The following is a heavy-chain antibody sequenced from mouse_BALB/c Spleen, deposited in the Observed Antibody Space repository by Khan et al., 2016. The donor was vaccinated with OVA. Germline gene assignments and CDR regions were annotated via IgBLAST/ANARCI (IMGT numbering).Heavy chain of an antibody. V-gene: IGHV1-77*01. CDR1: GYTFTDYN. CDR3: AREWAAWLTY. CDR2: IYPGSDNT. J-gene: IGHJ3*01. Sequence: LQQSGVELARPGASVKLSCKTSGYTFTDYNINWMRQRTGQGLEWIGEIYPGSDNTFYNEKFRGKATLTPDKPSSTAYMQLSSLKSEDSAVYFCAREWAAWLTYWGQGTLVTVSA.